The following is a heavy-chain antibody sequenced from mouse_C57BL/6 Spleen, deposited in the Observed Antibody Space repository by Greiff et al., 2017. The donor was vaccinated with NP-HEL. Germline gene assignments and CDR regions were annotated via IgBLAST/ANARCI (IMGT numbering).Heavy chain of an antibody. J-gene: IGHJ2*01. CDR2: IYPSDSET. CDR3: AREGLGYYGSSSYYFDY. V-gene: IGHV1-61*01. D-gene: IGHD1-1*01. CDR1: GYTFTSYW. Sequence: QVQLQQPGAELVRPGSSVKLSCKASGYTFTSYWMDWVKQRPGQGLEWIGNIYPSDSETHYNQKFKDKATLTVDKSSSTAYMQLSSLTSEDSAVYYCAREGLGYYGSSSYYFDYWGQGTTLTVSA.